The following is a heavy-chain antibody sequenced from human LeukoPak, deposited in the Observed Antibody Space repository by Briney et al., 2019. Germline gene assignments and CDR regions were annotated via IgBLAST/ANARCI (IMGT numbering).Heavy chain of an antibody. CDR2: ISYGGST. D-gene: IGHD3-22*01. Sequence: SETLSLTCTVSGVSISGVGYYWGWIRQPPGKGLEWIGSISYGGSTYYNPSLKSRVFIYVDMSKNQVSLKLSSVTAADTALYCCAGCYYDSSGYFGCGQGTLVTVSS. CDR1: GVSISGVGYY. J-gene: IGHJ4*02. CDR3: AGCYYDSSGYFG. V-gene: IGHV4-39*01.